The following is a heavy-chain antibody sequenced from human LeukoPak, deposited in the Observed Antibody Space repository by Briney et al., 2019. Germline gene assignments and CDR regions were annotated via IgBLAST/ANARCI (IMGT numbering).Heavy chain of an antibody. CDR3: ASSRLGELSPDY. Sequence: PGGSLRLSCAASGFTFSSYAMSWVRQAPGKGLEWVSVIYSGGSTYYADSVKGRFTISRDNSKNTLYLQMNSLRAEDTAVYYCASSRLGELSPDYWGQGTLVTVSS. D-gene: IGHD3-16*02. CDR1: GFTFSSYA. V-gene: IGHV3-53*01. J-gene: IGHJ4*02. CDR2: IYSGGST.